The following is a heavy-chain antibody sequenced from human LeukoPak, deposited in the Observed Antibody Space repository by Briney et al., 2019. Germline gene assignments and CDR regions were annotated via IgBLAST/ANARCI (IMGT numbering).Heavy chain of an antibody. D-gene: IGHD1-26*01. CDR3: ARENNGSYREFDY. V-gene: IGHV4-4*07. Sequence: SETLSLTCTVSGGSISSYYWTWIRQPAGKGLEWIGRIYPSGSTNYNPSLKSRVTMSVDTSKNQFSLKLSSVTAADTAVCYCARENNGSYREFDYWGQGTLVTVSS. CDR2: IYPSGST. J-gene: IGHJ4*02. CDR1: GGSISSYY.